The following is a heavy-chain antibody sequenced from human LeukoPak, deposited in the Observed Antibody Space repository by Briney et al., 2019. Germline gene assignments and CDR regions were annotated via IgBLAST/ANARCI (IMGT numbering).Heavy chain of an antibody. CDR3: AKDRGFSSGLDN. CDR1: GFTFDDYA. D-gene: IGHD6-19*01. CDR2: ISWNSGGI. V-gene: IGHV3-9*01. Sequence: GGSLRLSCAASGFTFDDYAMHWVRQAPGKGLEWVSGISWNSGGIGYADSVRGRFTISRDNVKNSLYLQMNSLRAEDTAFYYCAKDRGFSSGLDNWGQGTLVTVSS. J-gene: IGHJ4*02.